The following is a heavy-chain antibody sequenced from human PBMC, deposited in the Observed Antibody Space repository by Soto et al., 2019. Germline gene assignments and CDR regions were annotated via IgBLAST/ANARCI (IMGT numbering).Heavy chain of an antibody. D-gene: IGHD2-8*02. V-gene: IGHV3-73*01. CDR3: TRHREAGGAVNPYYYYYGMDV. CDR2: IRSKANSYAT. J-gene: IGHJ6*02. CDR1: GFTFSGSA. Sequence: GGSLRLSCAASGFTFSGSAMHWVRQASGKGREWVGRIRSKANSYATAYAASVKGRFTISRDDSKNTAYLQMNSLKTEDTAVYYCTRHREAGGAVNPYYYYYGMDVWGQGSTVTVSS.